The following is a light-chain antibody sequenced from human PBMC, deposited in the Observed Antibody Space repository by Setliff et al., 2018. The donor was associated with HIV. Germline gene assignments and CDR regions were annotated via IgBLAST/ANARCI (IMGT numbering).Light chain of an antibody. J-gene: IGLJ1*01. CDR3: QVWDSATDHDV. Sequence: SYELTQPPSVSVAPGKTARITCGGTNIGSKSVHWYQQKPGQAPVLVIFYDPDRLSGIPERFSGSSSGNTATLTISRVDAGDEADYYCQVWDSATDHDVFGAGTKVTV. CDR2: YDP. CDR1: NIGSKS. V-gene: IGLV3-21*04.